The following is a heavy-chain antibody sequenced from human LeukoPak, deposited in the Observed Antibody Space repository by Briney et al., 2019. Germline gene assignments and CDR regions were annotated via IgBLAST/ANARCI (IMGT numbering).Heavy chain of an antibody. V-gene: IGHV3-23*01. CDR2: ISASGGST. CDR3: AKYVIQQLRSSGYDYFDY. D-gene: IGHD5-12*01. CDR1: GFTFNTYG. Sequence: GGSLRLSCAASGFTFNTYGMSWVRQAPGKGLEWVSGISASGGSTYYADSVKGRFTISRDNFKNTLYLQLNSLRAEDTAVYYCAKYVIQQLRSSGYDYFDYWGQGTLVIVSS. J-gene: IGHJ4*02.